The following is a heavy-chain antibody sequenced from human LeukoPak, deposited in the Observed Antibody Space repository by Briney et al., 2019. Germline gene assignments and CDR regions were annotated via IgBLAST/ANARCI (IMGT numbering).Heavy chain of an antibody. CDR2: INHSGST. D-gene: IGHD5-24*01. CDR1: GGSFSGYY. CDR3: ARGMATIIGNFDY. V-gene: IGHV4-34*01. Sequence: SETLSLTCAVYGGSFSGYYWSWIRQPPGKGLEWIGEINHSGSTNYNPSLKSRVTISVDTSKNQFSLKLSSVTAADTAVYYCARGMATIIGNFDYWGQGTLVTVSS. J-gene: IGHJ4*02.